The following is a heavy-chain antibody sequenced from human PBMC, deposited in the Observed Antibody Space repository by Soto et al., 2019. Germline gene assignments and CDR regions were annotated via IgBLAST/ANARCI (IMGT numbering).Heavy chain of an antibody. Sequence: ELQLLEAGGDWIQPGGSLRLSCAASGFTFSSNSFTWVRQAPGKGLEYVSGISIGGDKTWHAESVKGRFTVSRDNSKNTVDLQMNSLRVDDTAVSYCAKWDGYGDPWGKGNLVNVS. D-gene: IGHD5-12*01. V-gene: IGHV3-23*01. J-gene: IGHJ5*02. CDR3: AKWDGYGDP. CDR1: GFTFSSNS. CDR2: ISIGGDKT.